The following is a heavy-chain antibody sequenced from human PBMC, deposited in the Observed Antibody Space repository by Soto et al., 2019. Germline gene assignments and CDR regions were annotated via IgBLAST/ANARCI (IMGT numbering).Heavy chain of an antibody. Sequence: PGGSLRLSCAASGFTFSTYAMTWVRQAPGKGLEWVSGISRSGGATNYADSVKGRFTISRDNSKSTVSLQMNSLRAEDTAVYYCARDYDYIWGSYRPYYFDFWGQGALVTVSS. D-gene: IGHD3-16*02. V-gene: IGHV3-23*01. CDR1: GFTFSTYA. CDR3: ARDYDYIWGSYRPYYFDF. J-gene: IGHJ4*02. CDR2: ISRSGGAT.